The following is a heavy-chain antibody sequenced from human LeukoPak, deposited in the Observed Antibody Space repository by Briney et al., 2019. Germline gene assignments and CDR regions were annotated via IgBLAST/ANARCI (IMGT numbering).Heavy chain of an antibody. D-gene: IGHD4-23*01. Sequence: ASVKVSCKTARDTFIDYYIYWVRQAPGQGLELMGWINPNRGATNYAQKFQGRVTMTRDTSISTAYMELSSLTSDDTAVYYCARGSAVAPLDYWGQGTLVTVSS. CDR3: ARGSAVAPLDY. CDR1: RDTFIDYY. CDR2: INPNRGAT. J-gene: IGHJ4*02. V-gene: IGHV1-2*02.